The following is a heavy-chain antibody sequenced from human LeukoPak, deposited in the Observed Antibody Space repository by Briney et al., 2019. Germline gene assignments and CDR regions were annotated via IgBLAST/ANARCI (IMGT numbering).Heavy chain of an antibody. J-gene: IGHJ4*02. CDR2: IYTSGSA. Sequence: SETLSLTCTVSGGSISSYFWSWIRQPAGKGLEWIGRIYTSGSADYNPSLKSRVTMSVDTSKNQFSLKLMSVTAADTAVYYCARGPPPDFDYWGQGTLVTVSS. CDR3: ARGPPPDFDY. CDR1: GGSISSYF. V-gene: IGHV4-4*07.